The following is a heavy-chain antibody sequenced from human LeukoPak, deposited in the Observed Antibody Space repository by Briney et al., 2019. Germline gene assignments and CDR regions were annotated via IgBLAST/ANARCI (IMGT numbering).Heavy chain of an antibody. D-gene: IGHD2-2*01. CDR2: ISHDGSNQ. CDR3: AKDGLAYSSSRYYFDY. Sequence: GGSLRLSCAVSGFTFCSYGVHWVRQAPGKGLEWVAFISHDGSNQYHADSVKGRFTISRDNSKNSLWLQMNSLRVEDTAIYYCAKDGLAYSSSRYYFDYWGQGTLVTVSS. V-gene: IGHV3-30*18. J-gene: IGHJ4*02. CDR1: GFTFCSYG.